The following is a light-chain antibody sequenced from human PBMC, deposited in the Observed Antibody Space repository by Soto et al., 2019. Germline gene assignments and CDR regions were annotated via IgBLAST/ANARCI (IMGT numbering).Light chain of an antibody. Sequence: EIVLTQSPGTLSLSPGERASLSCRASQSVSSNYLAWYQHEPGQSPRLLIYAASSRATGIPDRFSGSGSVTDFTLTISRLEPEYFAVYYCQQYGSSPLTVGPGTKVDIK. CDR1: QSVSSNY. J-gene: IGKJ3*01. CDR2: AAS. V-gene: IGKV3-20*01. CDR3: QQYGSSPLT.